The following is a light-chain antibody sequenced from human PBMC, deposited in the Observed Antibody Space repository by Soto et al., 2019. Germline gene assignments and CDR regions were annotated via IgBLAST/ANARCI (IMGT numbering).Light chain of an antibody. Sequence: QSVLTQPPSVSAAPGQKVTISCSGSSSNVGNHYVSWYRQLPGTAPKLLIYDDYKRPSGIPDRFSGCKSGTSATLGITGLQTGDEADYYCGTWDTSLSTVGAVVFGGGTKLTVL. CDR2: DDY. CDR1: SSNVGNHY. J-gene: IGLJ2*01. V-gene: IGLV1-51*01. CDR3: GTWDTSLSTVGAVV.